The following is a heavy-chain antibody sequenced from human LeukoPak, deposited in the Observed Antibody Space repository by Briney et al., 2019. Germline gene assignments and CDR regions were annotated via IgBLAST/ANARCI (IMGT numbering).Heavy chain of an antibody. J-gene: IGHJ4*02. CDR3: ARVGGATAVTMYFEY. CDR2: MTTSGNTI. V-gene: IGHV3-48*02. CDR1: GITFSGYS. Sequence: GGSLRLSCVVSGITFSGYSMIWVRQAPGKGLEWLSFMTTSGNTIFYAESVKDRFTISRDNAKKSLYLQMNSLRDEDTAVYYCARVGGATAVTMYFEYWGQGTLVAVTS. D-gene: IGHD1-26*01.